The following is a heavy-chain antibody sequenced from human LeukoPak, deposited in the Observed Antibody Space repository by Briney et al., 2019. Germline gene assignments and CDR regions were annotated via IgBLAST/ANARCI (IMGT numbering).Heavy chain of an antibody. V-gene: IGHV3-21*01. CDR1: GFTFSSYS. D-gene: IGHD4-17*01. CDR2: ISSSSSYI. J-gene: IGHJ4*02. Sequence: GGSLRLSRAASGFTFSSYSMNWVRQAPGKGLEWVSSISSSSSYIYYADSVKGRFTISRDNAKNSLYLQMNSLRAEDTAVYYCAKDLYGDYGLDYWGQGTLVAVSS. CDR3: AKDLYGDYGLDY.